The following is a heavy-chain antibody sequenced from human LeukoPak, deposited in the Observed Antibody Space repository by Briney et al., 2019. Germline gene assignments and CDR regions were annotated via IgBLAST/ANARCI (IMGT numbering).Heavy chain of an antibody. D-gene: IGHD2-2*01. CDR2: IRSSSSYT. Sequence: GGPLSLSVPASEFTFRDYYISWIRQPPGKGLEWVSYIRSSSSYTNYADSVKGRFTISRDNAKNSLYLQMNSLRAEDTAVYYCARNAFEYYFDYWGQGTLVTVSS. V-gene: IGHV3-11*03. CDR3: ARNAFEYYFDY. CDR1: EFTFRDYY. J-gene: IGHJ4*02.